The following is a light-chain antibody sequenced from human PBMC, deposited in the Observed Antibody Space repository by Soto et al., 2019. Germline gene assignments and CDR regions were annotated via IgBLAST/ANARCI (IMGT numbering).Light chain of an antibody. CDR3: QQRDSWPLT. J-gene: IGKJ4*01. V-gene: IGKV3-11*01. CDR2: SAS. CDR1: QTVSTY. Sequence: EIVLTQSPAILSLSPGERATLSCRTNQTVSTYLAWYQHKSGQAPRLLTYSASKRATGIPARFSGSGSGTDFTLTISSLEPEDFAFYYCQQRDSWPLTFGGGTKV.